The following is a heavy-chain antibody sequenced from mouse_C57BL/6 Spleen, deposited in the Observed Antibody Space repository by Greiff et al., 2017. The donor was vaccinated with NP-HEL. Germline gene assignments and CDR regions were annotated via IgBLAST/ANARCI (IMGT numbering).Heavy chain of an antibody. V-gene: IGHV2-6*01. CDR1: GFSLTSYG. CDR2: IWGVGST. J-gene: IGHJ3*01. D-gene: IGHD2-3*01. Sequence: QVQLKESGPGLVAPSQSLSITCTVSGFSLTSYGVDWVRQSPGKGLEWLGVIWGVGSTNYNSALKSRLSISKDNSKSQVFLKMNSLQTDDTAMYYCARSYDGYRFAYWGQGTLVTVSA. CDR3: ARSYDGYRFAY.